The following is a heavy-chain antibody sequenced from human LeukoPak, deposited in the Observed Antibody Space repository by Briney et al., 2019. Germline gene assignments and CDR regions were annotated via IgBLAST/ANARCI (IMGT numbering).Heavy chain of an antibody. CDR3: ARRGSSWTLDY. Sequence: SETLSLTCIVSGYSISSAYYWGWIRQPPGKGLEWIGSIYYSGSTYYNPSLKSRVTISVDTSKNQFSLKLSSVTAADTAVYYCARRGSSWTLDYWGQGTLVTVSS. CDR2: IYYSGST. CDR1: GYSISSAYY. D-gene: IGHD6-13*01. V-gene: IGHV4-38-2*02. J-gene: IGHJ4*02.